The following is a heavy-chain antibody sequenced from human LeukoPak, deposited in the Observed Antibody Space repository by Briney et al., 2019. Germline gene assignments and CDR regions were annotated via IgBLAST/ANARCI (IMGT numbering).Heavy chain of an antibody. CDR1: GGSISSYY. CDR2: IYYSGST. Sequence: SETRSLTCTVSGGSISSYYWSWIRQPPGKGLEWIGYIYYSGSTNYNPSLKSRVTIPVDTSKNQFSLKLSSVTAADTAVYYCASLEDSTGYWGQGTLVTVSS. CDR3: ASLEDSTGY. D-gene: IGHD2/OR15-2a*01. J-gene: IGHJ4*02. V-gene: IGHV4-59*01.